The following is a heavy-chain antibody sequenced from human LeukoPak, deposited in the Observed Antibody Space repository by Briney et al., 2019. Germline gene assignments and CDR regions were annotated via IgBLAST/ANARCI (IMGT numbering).Heavy chain of an antibody. CDR2: INHSGST. D-gene: IGHD2/OR15-2a*01. J-gene: IGHJ6*02. CDR1: GGSFSGYY. CDR3: ARHVPFWGGQYYYYYGMDV. Sequence: SETLSLTCAVYGGSFSGYYWSWIRQPPGKGLEWIGEINHSGSTNYNPSLKSRVTISVDTSKNQFSLKLSSVTAADTAVYYCARHVPFWGGQYYYYYGMDVWGQGTTVTVSS. V-gene: IGHV4-34*01.